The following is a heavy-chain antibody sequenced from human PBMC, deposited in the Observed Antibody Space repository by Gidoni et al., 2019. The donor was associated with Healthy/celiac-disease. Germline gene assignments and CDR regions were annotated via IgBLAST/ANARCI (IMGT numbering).Heavy chain of an antibody. CDR3: ARGRGQQLAYFDY. Sequence: EVQLVESGGGVVRTGGSLRLSCSASGFTLDDYGMNWVRQAPGKGLVCVSGSNWNGGSTGYADSVKGRFTISRDNSKNSLYLQMNSLRAEDTALYYCARGRGQQLAYFDYWGQGTLVTVSS. CDR1: GFTLDDYG. V-gene: IGHV3-20*04. CDR2: SNWNGGST. J-gene: IGHJ4*02. D-gene: IGHD6-13*01.